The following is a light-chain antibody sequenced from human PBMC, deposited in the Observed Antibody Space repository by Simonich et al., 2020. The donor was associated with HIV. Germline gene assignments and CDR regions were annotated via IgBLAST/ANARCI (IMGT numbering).Light chain of an antibody. CDR1: QSLLHSNGYNY. CDR2: EVS. CDR3: MQSVQLPIT. Sequence: DIVMTQSPLSLPVTPGDPAAISCRSRQSLLHSNGYNYLEWYLQKPGKFPPLLIHEVSTRFSGVPDRFSGSASGTDFTLKISRVEAEDIGLYYCMQSVQLPITFGQGTRLEMK. V-gene: IGKV2D-29*02. J-gene: IGKJ5*01.